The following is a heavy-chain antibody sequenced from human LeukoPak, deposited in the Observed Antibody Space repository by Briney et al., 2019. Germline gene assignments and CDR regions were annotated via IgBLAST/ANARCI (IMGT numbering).Heavy chain of an antibody. CDR1: GYTLTELS. Sequence: AASVKVSCKVSGYTLTELSMHWVRQAPGKGLEWMGGFDPEDGETIYAQKFQGRVTMTEDTSTDTAYMELSSLRSEDTAVYYCATLSYTAEGYFDYWGQGTLVTVSS. V-gene: IGHV1-24*01. CDR3: ATLSYTAEGYFDY. J-gene: IGHJ4*02. CDR2: FDPEDGET. D-gene: IGHD5-18*01.